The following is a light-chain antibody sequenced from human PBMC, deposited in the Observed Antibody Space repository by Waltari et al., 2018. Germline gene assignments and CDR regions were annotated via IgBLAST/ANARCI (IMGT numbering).Light chain of an antibody. CDR3: QQRSSLLPVT. CDR1: QNVYNY. Sequence: EIVLTQSPGTVSLSPGERATLSCRASQNVYNYVAWYQQRPGQTPKLLICDASTRAAGVPARFSGSGSGTDFTLTISGLEPEDFAVYYCQQRSSLLPVTFGGGTKVEIK. J-gene: IGKJ4*01. V-gene: IGKV3-11*01. CDR2: DAS.